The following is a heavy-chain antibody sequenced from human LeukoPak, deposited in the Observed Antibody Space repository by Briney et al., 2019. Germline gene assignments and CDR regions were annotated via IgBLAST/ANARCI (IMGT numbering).Heavy chain of an antibody. J-gene: IGHJ5*02. V-gene: IGHV4-59*01. CDR1: GGSISSYY. D-gene: IGHD3-3*01. CDR2: IYYSGST. Sequence: SETLSLTCTVSGGSISSYYWSWIRQPPGKGLDWIGYIYYSGSTNYNPSLKSRVTISVDTSKNQFSLKLSSVTAADTAVYYCARAGTDYDFWSGYRNWFDPWGQGTLVTVSS. CDR3: ARAGTDYDFWSGYRNWFDP.